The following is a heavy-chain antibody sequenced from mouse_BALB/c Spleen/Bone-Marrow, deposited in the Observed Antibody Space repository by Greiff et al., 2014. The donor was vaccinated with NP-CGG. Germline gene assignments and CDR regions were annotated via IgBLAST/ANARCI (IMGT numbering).Heavy chain of an antibody. Sequence: EVQLVESGGGLVQPGGSLRLSCATSGFTFTDYYMSWVRQPPGKALEWLGFIRNKANGYTTEYGASVKGRFTISRDNSQSILYLQMNTLRAEDSATYYCARDEALQSTYWYFDVWGAGTTVTVSS. J-gene: IGHJ1*01. V-gene: IGHV7-3*02. CDR3: ARDEALQSTYWYFDV. CDR1: GFTFTDYY. CDR2: IRNKANGYTT. D-gene: IGHD1-2*01.